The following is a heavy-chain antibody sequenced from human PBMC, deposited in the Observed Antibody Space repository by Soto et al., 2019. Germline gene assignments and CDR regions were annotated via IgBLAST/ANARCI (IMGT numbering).Heavy chain of an antibody. V-gene: IGHV3-30-3*01. D-gene: IGHD6-19*01. CDR3: ARDRSIAVAGSDAFDI. CDR1: GFTFSSYA. Sequence: GGSLRLSCAASGFTFSSYAMHWVRQAPGKGLEWVAVISYDGSNKYYADSVKGRFTISRDNSKNTLYLQMNSLRAEDTAVYYCARDRSIAVAGSDAFDIWGQGTMVTVSS. CDR2: ISYDGSNK. J-gene: IGHJ3*02.